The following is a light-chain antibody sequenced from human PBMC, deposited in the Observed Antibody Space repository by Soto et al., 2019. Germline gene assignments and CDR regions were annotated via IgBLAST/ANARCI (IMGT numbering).Light chain of an antibody. J-gene: IGKJ1*01. CDR2: DAS. CDR3: QQYGSSPGT. CDR1: QDINTY. V-gene: IGKV3D-11*01. Sequence: EIVLTQSPATLSLSPGERATLSCRASQDINTYLAWYQQKPGQAPRLLIYDASNRAKGIPARFSGSGPGTDFTLTISRLEPEDFAVYYCQQYGSSPGTFGQGTKVDIK.